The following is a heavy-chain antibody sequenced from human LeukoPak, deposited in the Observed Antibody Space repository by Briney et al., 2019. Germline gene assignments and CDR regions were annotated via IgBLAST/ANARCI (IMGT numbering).Heavy chain of an antibody. CDR3: ASARVRTTYYYYYYMDV. Sequence: SETLSLTCTVSGGSISSGSYYWGWIRQPPGKGLEWIGSIYYSGSTYYNPSLKSRVTISVDTSKNQFSLKLSSVTAADTAVYYCASARVRTTYYYYYYMDVWGKGTTVTVSS. D-gene: IGHD1-14*01. CDR1: GGSISSGSYY. CDR2: IYYSGST. V-gene: IGHV4-39*07. J-gene: IGHJ6*03.